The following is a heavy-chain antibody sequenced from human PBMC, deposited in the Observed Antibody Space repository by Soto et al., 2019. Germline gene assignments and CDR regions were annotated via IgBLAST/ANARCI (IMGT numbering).Heavy chain of an antibody. Sequence: LRLSCAASGFTFSSYAMSWVRQAPGKGLEWVSAISGSGGSTYYADSVKGRFTISRDNSKNTLYLQMNSLRAEDTAVYYCAKGLYYDFWSGYGMDVWGQGTTVTVSS. J-gene: IGHJ6*02. CDR1: GFTFSSYA. CDR3: AKGLYYDFWSGYGMDV. CDR2: ISGSGGST. V-gene: IGHV3-23*01. D-gene: IGHD3-3*01.